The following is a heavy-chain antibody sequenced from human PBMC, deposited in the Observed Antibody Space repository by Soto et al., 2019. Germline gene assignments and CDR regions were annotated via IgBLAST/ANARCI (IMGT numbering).Heavy chain of an antibody. Sequence: PGGSLRLSCAASGFTFSSYAMSWVRQAPGEGLEWVSAISGSARTTHYADSVKGRFTISRDNSKNTLYLQMNSLRAEDTAVYYCAKDWVYCGSSSRPRPADSWGQGTLVTVSS. CDR1: GFTFSSYA. CDR3: AKDWVYCGSSSRPRPADS. CDR2: ISGSARTT. V-gene: IGHV3-23*01. J-gene: IGHJ4*02. D-gene: IGHD6-13*01.